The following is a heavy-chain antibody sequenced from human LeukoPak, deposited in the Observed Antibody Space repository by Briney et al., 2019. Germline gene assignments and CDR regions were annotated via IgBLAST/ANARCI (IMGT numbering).Heavy chain of an antibody. J-gene: IGHJ4*02. V-gene: IGHV3-30*02. CDR3: ARGGPTVGGAPAAICNN. CDR1: GFTFSSYG. CDR2: IRYDGSNK. Sequence: PGGSLRLSCAASGFTFSSYGMHWVRQAPDKGLEWVAFIRYDGSNKYYADSVKGRFTISRDNSKNTLYLQMNSLRAEDTAVYYCARGGPTVGGAPAAICNNWGQGTLVTVSS. D-gene: IGHD2-2*01.